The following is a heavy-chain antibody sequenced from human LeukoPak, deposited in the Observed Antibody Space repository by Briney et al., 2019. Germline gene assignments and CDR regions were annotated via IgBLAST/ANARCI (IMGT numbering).Heavy chain of an antibody. J-gene: IGHJ3*02. CDR1: GGTFSSYA. CDR2: IIPIFGTA. V-gene: IGHV1-69*06. Sequence: GASVKVSCKASGGTFSSYAISWVRQAPGQGLEWMGGIIPIFGTANYAQKFQGRVTITADKSTSTAYMELSSLRSEDTAVYYCARNGGCNWNDARAFDIWGQGAMVTVSS. D-gene: IGHD1-1*01. CDR3: ARNGGCNWNDARAFDI.